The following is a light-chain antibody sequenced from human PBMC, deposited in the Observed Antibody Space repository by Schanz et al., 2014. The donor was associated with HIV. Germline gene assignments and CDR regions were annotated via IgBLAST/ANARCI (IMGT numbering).Light chain of an antibody. CDR3: QQYGSSPT. V-gene: IGKV3-20*01. CDR2: ATS. J-gene: IGKJ1*01. Sequence: EIVLTQSPGRLSLSPGERATLSCRASQSVGGSQLAWFQLKRGQPPRLLIYATSFRAVGIPDRFSGSGSETDFTLTISRLEPEDFAVYYCQQYGSSPTFGQGTRVEIK. CDR1: QSVGGSQ.